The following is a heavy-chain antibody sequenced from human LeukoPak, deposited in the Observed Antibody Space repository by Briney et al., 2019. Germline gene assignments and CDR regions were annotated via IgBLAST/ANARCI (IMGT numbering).Heavy chain of an antibody. V-gene: IGHV1-8*03. J-gene: IGHJ3*02. Sequence: ASVKVSCKASGYTFSGYYMHWVRQAPGQGLEWMGWMNPNSGNTGYAQKFQGRVTITRNTSISTAYMELSSLRSEDTAVYYCARSVIVGASKPRDAFDIWGQGTMVTVSS. CDR1: GYTFSGYY. CDR2: MNPNSGNT. CDR3: ARSVIVGASKPRDAFDI. D-gene: IGHD1-26*01.